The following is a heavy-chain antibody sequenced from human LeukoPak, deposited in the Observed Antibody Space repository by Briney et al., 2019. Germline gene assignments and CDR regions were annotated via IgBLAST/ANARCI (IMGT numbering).Heavy chain of an antibody. CDR3: AKDDPKAYFDY. CDR2: IRSDGSTK. V-gene: IGHV3-30*02. J-gene: IGHJ4*02. CDR1: GFTFNSYG. Sequence: PGGSLRLSCAASGFTFNSYGMDWVRQAPGKGLEWVAFIRSDGSTKYYADSVKGRFTISRDNSKNTVYLQMHSLRAEDTAVYYCAKDDPKAYFDYWGQGNLVTVSS.